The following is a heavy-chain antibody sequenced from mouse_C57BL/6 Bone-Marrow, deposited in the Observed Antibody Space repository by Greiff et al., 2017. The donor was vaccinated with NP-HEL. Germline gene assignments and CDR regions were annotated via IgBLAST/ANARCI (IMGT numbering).Heavy chain of an antibody. D-gene: IGHD1-1*01. J-gene: IGHJ4*01. CDR2: FYPGSGSI. CDR1: GYTFTEYT. Sequence: QVHVKQSGAELVKPGASVKLSCKASGYTFTEYTIHWVKQRSGQGLEWIGWFYPGSGSIKYNEKFKDKATLTADKSSSTVYMELSRLTSEDSAVYFCARHESYGSSYCAMDYWGQGTSVTVSS. V-gene: IGHV1-62-2*01. CDR3: ARHESYGSSYCAMDY.